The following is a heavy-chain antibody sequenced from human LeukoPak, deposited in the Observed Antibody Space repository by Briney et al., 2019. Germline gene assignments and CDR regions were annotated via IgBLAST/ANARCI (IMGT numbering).Heavy chain of an antibody. J-gene: IGHJ1*01. Sequence: ASVKVSCKASGYTFTNYDINWVRQATGQGLEWMGIINPSGGSTSYAQKFQGRVTMTRDTSTSTVYMELSSLRSEDTAVYYCARDFGNRGLRNYDSSGYSQHWGQGTLVTVSS. CDR1: GYTFTNYD. CDR2: INPSGGST. V-gene: IGHV1-46*01. CDR3: ARDFGNRGLRNYDSSGYSQH. D-gene: IGHD3-22*01.